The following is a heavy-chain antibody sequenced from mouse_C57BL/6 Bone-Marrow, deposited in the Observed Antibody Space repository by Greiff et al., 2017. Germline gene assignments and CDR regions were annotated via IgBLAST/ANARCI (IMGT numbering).Heavy chain of an antibody. J-gene: IGHJ4*01. CDR3: ARSLITTVALYDYAMDY. CDR1: GFTFTDYY. V-gene: IGHV7-3*01. Sequence: EVKLMESGGGLVQPGGSLSLSCAASGFTFTDYYMSWVRQPPGQALEWLGFIRNKANGYTTEYSASVKGRFTISRDNSQSFLYLHIIALRADDRATYYCARSLITTVALYDYAMDYWGQGTSVTVSS. D-gene: IGHD1-1*01. CDR2: IRNKANGYTT.